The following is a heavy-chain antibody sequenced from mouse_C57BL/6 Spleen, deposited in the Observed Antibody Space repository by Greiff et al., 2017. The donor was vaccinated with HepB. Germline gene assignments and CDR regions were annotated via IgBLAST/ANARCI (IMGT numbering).Heavy chain of an antibody. CDR1: GYTFTDYY. CDR3: ARFDGYYGGDAMDY. D-gene: IGHD2-3*01. J-gene: IGHJ4*01. Sequence: VQLKQSGPELVKPGASVKISCKASGYTFTDYYMNWVKQSPGKSLEWIGDINPNNGGTSYNQKFKGKATLTVDKSSSTAYMELRSLTSEDSAVYYCARFDGYYGGDAMDYWGQGTSVTVSS. V-gene: IGHV1-26*01. CDR2: INPNNGGT.